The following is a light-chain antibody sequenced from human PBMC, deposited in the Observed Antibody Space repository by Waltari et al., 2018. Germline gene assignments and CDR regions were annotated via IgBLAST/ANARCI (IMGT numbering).Light chain of an antibody. J-gene: IGLJ3*02. Sequence: QPVLTQPPSSSASPGASARLTCPLPRDINVGHFNIYWCQQQPGSPPRFLLYYKSDSEKAQGSGVPSRFSGSKDASANAGILLISGLQSEDEADYYCMFWPSNVWVFGGGTKLTVL. CDR3: MFWPSNVWV. CDR2: YKSDSEK. V-gene: IGLV5-37*01. CDR1: RDINVGHFN.